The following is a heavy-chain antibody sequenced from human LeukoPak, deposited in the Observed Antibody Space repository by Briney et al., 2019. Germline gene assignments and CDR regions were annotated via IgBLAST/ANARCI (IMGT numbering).Heavy chain of an antibody. Sequence: GGSLRLSCAASGFTFSSYGMHWVRQAPGKGLEWVAVIWYDGSNKYYADSVKGRFTISRDNAKNSLYLQMNSLRAEDTAVYYCARDTGFITMIVVVNYFDYWGQGTLVTVSS. CDR1: GFTFSSYG. J-gene: IGHJ4*02. V-gene: IGHV3-33*01. CDR3: ARDTGFITMIVVVNYFDY. D-gene: IGHD3-22*01. CDR2: IWYDGSNK.